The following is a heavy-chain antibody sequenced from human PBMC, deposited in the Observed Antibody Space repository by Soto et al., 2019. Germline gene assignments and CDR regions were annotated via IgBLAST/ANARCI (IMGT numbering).Heavy chain of an antibody. CDR2: IIPIFGTA. CDR3: AGISSADRYYYYYGMDV. V-gene: IGHV1-69*13. Sequence: SVKVSCKASGGTFSSYAISWVRQAPGQGLEWMGGIIPIFGTANYAQKFQGRVTITADESTSTAYVELSSLRSEDTAVYYCAGISSADRYYYYYGMDVWGQGTTVTVSS. CDR1: GGTFSSYA. D-gene: IGHD6-25*01. J-gene: IGHJ6*02.